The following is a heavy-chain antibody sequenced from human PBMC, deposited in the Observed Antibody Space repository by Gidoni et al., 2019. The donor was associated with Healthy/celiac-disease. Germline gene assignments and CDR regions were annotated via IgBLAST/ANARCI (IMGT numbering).Heavy chain of an antibody. V-gene: IGHV3-23*04. Sequence: EVKLVESGGGMVQPGGSLRLAGAASGFSFSSTAMSWARREPGKGLGWVSAISGSGGSTYYADSVKGRFTISRANSKNTLYLQMNSLRAEDTAVYYCAKPFNPVITMVRGVRPFYYYYGMDVWGQGTTVTVSS. J-gene: IGHJ6*02. CDR2: ISGSGGST. CDR3: AKPFNPVITMVRGVRPFYYYYGMDV. CDR1: GFSFSSTA. D-gene: IGHD3-10*01.